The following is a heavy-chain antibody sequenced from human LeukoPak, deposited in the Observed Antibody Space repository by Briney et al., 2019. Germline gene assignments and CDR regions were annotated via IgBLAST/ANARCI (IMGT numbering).Heavy chain of an antibody. CDR2: INGDGRNI. D-gene: IGHD5-18*01. CDR3: AREVDTVMDWANDAFDI. V-gene: IGHV3-74*01. J-gene: IGHJ3*02. CDR1: GFTFSSYW. Sequence: GRSLRLSCVASGFTFSSYWMHWVRQDPRKGLVWVSRINGDGRNINYADSVRGRFAISRDNSENTLFLQMQSLRAEDTAVYYCAREVDTVMDWANDAFDIWGQGTMVTVSS.